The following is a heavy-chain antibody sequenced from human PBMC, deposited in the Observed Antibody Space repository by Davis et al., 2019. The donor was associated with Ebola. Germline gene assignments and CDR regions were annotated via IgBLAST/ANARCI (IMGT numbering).Heavy chain of an antibody. CDR2: IYYSGST. V-gene: IGHV4-59*01. D-gene: IGHD2-15*01. CDR3: ARARVVVVAARYIYYYYGMDV. CDR1: GGSISSYY. Sequence: SETLSLTCTVSGGSISSYYWSWIRQPPGKGLEWIGYIYYSGSTNYNPSLKSRVTISVDKSKNQFSLKLSSVTAADTAVYYCARARVVVVAARYIYYYYGMDVWGQGTTVTVSS. J-gene: IGHJ6*02.